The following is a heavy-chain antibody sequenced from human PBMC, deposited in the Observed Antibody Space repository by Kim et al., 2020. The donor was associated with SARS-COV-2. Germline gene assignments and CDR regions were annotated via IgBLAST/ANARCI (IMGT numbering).Heavy chain of an antibody. CDR2: ISCSGGST. V-gene: IGHV3-23*01. CDR1: GFTFSSYA. CDR3: AKEIGYCSSTSCSIYGMDV. Sequence: GGSLRLSCAASGFTFSSYAMSWVRQAPGKGLEWVSAISCSGGSTYYADSVKGRFTISRDNSKNTLYLQMNSLRAEDTAVYYCAKEIGYCSSTSCSIYGMDVWGQGTTVTVSS. D-gene: IGHD2-2*03. J-gene: IGHJ6*02.